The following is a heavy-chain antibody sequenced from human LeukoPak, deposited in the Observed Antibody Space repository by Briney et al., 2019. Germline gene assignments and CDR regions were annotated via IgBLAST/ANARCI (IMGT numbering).Heavy chain of an antibody. D-gene: IGHD2-21*02. CDR3: AKDISGGDCPDY. J-gene: IGHJ4*02. CDR1: AFTFSNYG. CDR2: ISYDGSDK. V-gene: IGHV3-30*18. Sequence: GRYLRLSCAASAFTFSNYGMHWVRQAPGKGLEWVAVISYDGSDKYYADSVKGRFTISRDNSKNTVFLQMNSLSTEDTAVYYCAKDISGGDCPDYWGQGTLVTVSS.